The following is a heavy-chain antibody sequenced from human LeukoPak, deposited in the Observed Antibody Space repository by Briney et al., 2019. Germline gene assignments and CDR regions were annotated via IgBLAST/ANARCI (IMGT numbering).Heavy chain of an antibody. CDR2: IIPIFGTA. D-gene: IGHD3-16*01. Sequence: SVKVSCKASGGTFSSYAISWVRQAPGQGLEWMGWIIPIFGTANYAQKFQGRVTITADVSTSMAYMELSSLRSEDTAVYYCARDRLSEEGERLWFDRWRQGTLVTVSS. CDR3: ARDRLSEEGERLWFDR. V-gene: IGHV1-69*01. CDR1: GGTFSSYA. J-gene: IGHJ5*02.